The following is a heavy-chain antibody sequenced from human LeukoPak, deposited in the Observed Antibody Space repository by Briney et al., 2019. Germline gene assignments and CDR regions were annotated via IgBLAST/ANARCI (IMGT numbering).Heavy chain of an antibody. CDR1: GYTFTGYY. V-gene: IGHV1-2*02. J-gene: IGHJ4*02. CDR3: ARSRGTDYGDYPWGY. D-gene: IGHD4-17*01. Sequence: ASVKVSCKASGYTFTGYYMHWVRQAPGQGLEWMGWINPNSGGTNYAQKFQGRVTMTRDTSISTAYMELSGLRSDDTAVYYCARSRGTDYGDYPWGYWGQGTLVTVSS. CDR2: INPNSGGT.